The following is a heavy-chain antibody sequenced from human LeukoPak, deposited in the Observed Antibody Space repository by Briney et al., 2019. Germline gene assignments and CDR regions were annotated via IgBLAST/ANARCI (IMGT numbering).Heavy chain of an antibody. Sequence: GGSLRLSCATSGFTFSSNGMNWVRQAPGKGLEWVASISSSSRIIYYRDSVKGRFTISRDDAKNSLYLQMNSLRGEDTAMYYCSRGGPPGDWGQGTLVTVSS. V-gene: IGHV3-21*04. CDR2: ISSSSRII. D-gene: IGHD2-15*01. J-gene: IGHJ4*02. CDR1: GFTFSSNG. CDR3: SRGGPPGD.